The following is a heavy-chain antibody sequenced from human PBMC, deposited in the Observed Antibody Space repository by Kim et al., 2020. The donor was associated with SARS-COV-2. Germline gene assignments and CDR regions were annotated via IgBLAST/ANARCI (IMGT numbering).Heavy chain of an antibody. CDR3: VIRDLGATELGNY. CDR2: ISGSGGNT. Sequence: GGSLRLSCAASGFTFSTYAMTWVRQAPGKGLEWVSGISGSGGNTYYADSVKGRFTISRDNSKSTLHLQMNSLRAEDTAVYYCVIRDLGATELGNYWGQGTLVTVSS. V-gene: IGHV3-23*01. CDR1: GFTFSTYA. D-gene: IGHD1-26*01. J-gene: IGHJ4*02.